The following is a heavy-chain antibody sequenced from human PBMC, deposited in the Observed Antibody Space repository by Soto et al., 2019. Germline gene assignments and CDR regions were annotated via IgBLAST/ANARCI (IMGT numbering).Heavy chain of an antibody. V-gene: IGHV4-4*07. CDR3: VRDIIVALDY. Sequence: PSETLSLTCVVSGASISTSYWSWVRQPAGKRLQWIGRIFADGNTNSSPSLKGRVSMAIDKSQNQISLQLASVTAADTATYCCVRDIIVALDYWGQGAQVTVSS. CDR1: GASISTSY. CDR2: IFADGNT. D-gene: IGHD2-21*01. J-gene: IGHJ4*02.